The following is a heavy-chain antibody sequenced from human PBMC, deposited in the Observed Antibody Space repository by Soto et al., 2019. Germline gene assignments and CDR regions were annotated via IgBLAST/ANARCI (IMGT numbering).Heavy chain of an antibody. CDR2: ISYDGSNK. V-gene: IGHV3-30-3*01. CDR1: GFTFSSYA. CDR3: ARDSEDIVLMVYATYFDY. D-gene: IGHD2-8*01. Sequence: GGSLRLSCAASGFTFSSYAMHWVRQAPGKGLEWVAVISYDGSNKYYADSVKGRFTISRDNSKNTLYLQMNSLRAEDTAVYYCARDSEDIVLMVYATYFDYWGQGTLVTVSS. J-gene: IGHJ4*02.